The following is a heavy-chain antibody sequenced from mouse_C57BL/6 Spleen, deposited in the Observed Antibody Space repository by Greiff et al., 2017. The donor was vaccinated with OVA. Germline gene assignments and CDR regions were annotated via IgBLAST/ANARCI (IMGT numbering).Heavy chain of an antibody. J-gene: IGHJ4*01. CDR3: ARHGYSKAYCYAMDY. CDR1: GFTFSSYT. CDR2: ICGGGGNT. Sequence: EVKLVESGGGLVKPGGSLKLSCAASGFTFSSYTMSWVRQTPEKRLEWVATICGGGGNTYYPDSVKGRFTISRDNAKNTLYQQMSRLRSKETSLYYGARHGYSKAYCYAMDYWGQGTSVTVSS. V-gene: IGHV5-9*01. D-gene: IGHD2-5*01.